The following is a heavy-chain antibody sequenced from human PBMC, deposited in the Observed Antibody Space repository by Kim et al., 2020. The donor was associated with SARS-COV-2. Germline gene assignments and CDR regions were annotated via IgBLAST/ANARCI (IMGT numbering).Heavy chain of an antibody. CDR1: GFTFSAHA. CDR2: IAYDGSHI. D-gene: IGHD1-26*01. J-gene: IGHJ4*02. Sequence: GGSLRLSCVASGFTFSAHALHWVRQAPGKGLEWVALIAYDGSHISYPDSVRGRFIISRDNTKNSLYLQMNSLRPEDTAVYYCLAEMRSGSSDHWGQGTPV. CDR3: LAEMRSGSSDH. V-gene: IGHV3-30*04.